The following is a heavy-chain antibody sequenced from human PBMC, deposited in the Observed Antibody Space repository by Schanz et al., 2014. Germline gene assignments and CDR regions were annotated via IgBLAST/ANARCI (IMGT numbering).Heavy chain of an antibody. V-gene: IGHV3-23*01. CDR2: LSGSGGST. CDR3: AKQIHYDILTVTRN. J-gene: IGHJ4*02. Sequence: EVQLLESGGGLVQPGGSLRLSCAASGFTFSSYAMSWVRQAPGKGLEWVSALSGSGGSTYYADSVKGLYTISRDNTKNTLYLQMNSLRAENAAVYYCAKQIHYDILTVTRNWGQGTLVTVSS. D-gene: IGHD3-9*01. CDR1: GFTFSSYA.